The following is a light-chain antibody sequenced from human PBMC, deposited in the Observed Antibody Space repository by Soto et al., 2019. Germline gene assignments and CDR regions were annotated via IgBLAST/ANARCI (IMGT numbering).Light chain of an antibody. Sequence: DIQMTQSPSTLSASGGDRVTITCRASQSISSWLAWYQQKPGKAPKLLIYDASSLESGVPSRFSGSGSGTEFTLTISSLQPDDFATYYCQQYNSYWTFGQGTKVEIK. V-gene: IGKV1-5*01. CDR2: DAS. CDR1: QSISSW. J-gene: IGKJ1*01. CDR3: QQYNSYWT.